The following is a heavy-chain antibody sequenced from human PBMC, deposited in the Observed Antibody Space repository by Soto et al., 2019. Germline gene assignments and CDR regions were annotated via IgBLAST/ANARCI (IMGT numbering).Heavy chain of an antibody. D-gene: IGHD2-21*01. Sequence: XSVKVSCKASVYTFSCYNMHWVRQAPGQGLEWMGSINPNSGGTNFARKFQGRVTMTRDTSIGTAYMELTNLTSDDTAVYFCARDLLWSAQKPIDFWGQGTLVTVSS. CDR1: VYTFSCYN. V-gene: IGHV1-2*02. J-gene: IGHJ4*02. CDR3: ARDLLWSAQKPIDF. CDR2: INPNSGGT.